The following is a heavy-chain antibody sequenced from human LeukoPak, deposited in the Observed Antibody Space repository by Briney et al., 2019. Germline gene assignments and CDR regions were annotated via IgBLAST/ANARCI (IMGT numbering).Heavy chain of an antibody. V-gene: IGHV3-49*03. CDR2: IRSNIYGGTT. Sequence: GGSLRLSCTTSGFTFDDYPMSWFRQAPGKGLEWVAYIRSNIYGGTTEYSASVRGRFAISRDDSTRVAYLQMDSLKTEDTAVYYCARAISQSGDSFDMWGQGTMVPVSS. J-gene: IGHJ3*02. CDR1: GFTFDDYP. D-gene: IGHD3-3*02. CDR3: ARAISQSGDSFDM.